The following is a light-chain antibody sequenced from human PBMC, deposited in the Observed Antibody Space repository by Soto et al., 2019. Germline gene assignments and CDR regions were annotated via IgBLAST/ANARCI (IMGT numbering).Light chain of an antibody. V-gene: IGKV3D-20*02. CDR3: QQRSKWPPEVT. J-gene: IGKJ5*01. CDR1: QSVRGVY. Sequence: ENVLTQSPGTLSLSPGERATLSCRASQSVRGVYLAWYQQKPGQAPRLLIYGASSRATGIPDRFSGSGSGTDFTLTISSLEPEDFAVYYCQQRSKWPPEVTFGQGTRL. CDR2: GAS.